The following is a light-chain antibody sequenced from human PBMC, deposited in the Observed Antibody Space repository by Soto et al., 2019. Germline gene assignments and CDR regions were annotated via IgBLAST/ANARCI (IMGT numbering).Light chain of an antibody. J-gene: IGLJ1*01. CDR3: QVWDITTDHYV. Sequence: SSELTQPPSVSVAPEKTARLTCGGDNIGSKRVHWYRQKPGQAPVLVIYYDSDRPSGTPERFSGSNSGNTATLTINRVEAGDEADYYCQVWDITTDHYVFGTGTKLTVL. V-gene: IGLV3-21*04. CDR1: NIGSKR. CDR2: YDS.